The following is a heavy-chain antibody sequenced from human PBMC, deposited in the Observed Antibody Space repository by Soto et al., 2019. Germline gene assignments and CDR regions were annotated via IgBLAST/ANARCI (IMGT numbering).Heavy chain of an antibody. CDR3: MRSRGAY. CDR1: GGSVSSGPYP. CDR2: ISYSGTA. D-gene: IGHD2-15*01. Sequence: QVQLQESGPGLVKTSETLSLTCTVSGGSVSSGPYPWNWVRQPPGKGLEWIGHISYSGTANYNPSLRGRVTMATDTSMNEFSLRLTSVTAADTAVYYCMRSRGAYWGQGALVTVSP. V-gene: IGHV4-61*01. J-gene: IGHJ4*02.